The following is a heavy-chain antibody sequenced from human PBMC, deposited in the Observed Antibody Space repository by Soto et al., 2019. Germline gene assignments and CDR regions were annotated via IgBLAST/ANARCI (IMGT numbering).Heavy chain of an antibody. V-gene: IGHV1-18*01. CDR2: ISAYNGNT. CDR3: ARDKNIAAAGYFDY. Sequence: ASVKVSCKASGYTFTSYGISWVRQAPGQGLEWMGWISAYNGNTNYAQKLQDRVTMTTDTSTSTAYMELRSLRSDDTAVYYCARDKNIAAAGYFDYWGQGTLVTVSS. CDR1: GYTFTSYG. D-gene: IGHD6-13*01. J-gene: IGHJ4*02.